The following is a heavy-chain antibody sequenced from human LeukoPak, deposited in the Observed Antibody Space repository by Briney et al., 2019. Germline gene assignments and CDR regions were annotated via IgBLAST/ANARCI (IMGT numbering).Heavy chain of an antibody. D-gene: IGHD3-22*01. V-gene: IGHV3-30*02. CDR2: IRYDGSNK. CDR3: AKDFYGTSGYYYWFYFEH. Sequence: PGGSLRLSCAASGFTFSSYGMHWVRQAPGKGLEWMAFIRYDGSNKWYADSVKGRFTISRDSSKNTLYLQMNSLRAEDTAVYYCAKDFYGTSGYYYWFYFEHWGQGALVTVSS. J-gene: IGHJ4*02. CDR1: GFTFSSYG.